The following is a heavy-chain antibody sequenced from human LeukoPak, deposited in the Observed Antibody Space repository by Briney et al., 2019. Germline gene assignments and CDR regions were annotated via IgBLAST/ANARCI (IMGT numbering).Heavy chain of an antibody. CDR2: ISGSGGST. J-gene: IGHJ4*02. V-gene: IGHV3-23*01. CDR3: AKDLVTGIAAPSNFDY. CDR1: GFTFSSYA. Sequence: GGSLRLSCAASGFTFSSYAMSWVRQGPGKGLEWVSGISGSGGSTNYADSVKGRFTISRDNSKNTLYLQMNSLRVEDTAVYYRAKDLVTGIAAPSNFDYWGQGTLVTVSS. D-gene: IGHD6-6*01.